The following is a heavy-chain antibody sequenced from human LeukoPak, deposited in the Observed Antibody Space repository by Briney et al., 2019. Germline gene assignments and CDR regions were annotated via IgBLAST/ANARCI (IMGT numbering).Heavy chain of an antibody. CDR1: GGSISSYY. Sequence: SETLSLTCTVSGGSISSYYWSWIRQPPGKGLEWIAYISDIGSINYNPPLKSRVTISLDTSKNQFSLKLSSVTAADTAVYYCARLYGTGTYFDYWGQGTLVTVSS. V-gene: IGHV4-59*08. CDR3: ARLYGTGTYFDY. D-gene: IGHD1-7*01. J-gene: IGHJ4*02. CDR2: ISDIGSI.